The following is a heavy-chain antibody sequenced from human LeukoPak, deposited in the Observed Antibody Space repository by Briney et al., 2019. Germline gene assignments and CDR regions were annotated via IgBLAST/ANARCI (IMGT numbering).Heavy chain of an antibody. CDR1: GGSISSYY. CDR2: IYYSGGT. CDR3: ASQRIAAIYDY. D-gene: IGHD6-6*01. J-gene: IGHJ4*02. Sequence: SETLSLTCTVSGGSISSYYWSWIRQPPGKGLEWIGYIYYSGGTNYNPSLKSRVTISVDTSKNQFSLKLSSVTAADTAVYYCASQRIAAIYDYWGQGTLVTVSS. V-gene: IGHV4-59*08.